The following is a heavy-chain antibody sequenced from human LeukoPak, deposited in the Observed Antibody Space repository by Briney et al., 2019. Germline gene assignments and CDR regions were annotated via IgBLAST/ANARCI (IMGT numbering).Heavy chain of an antibody. Sequence: SETLSLTCTVSGGSISSYYWSWIRQPAGKELEWIGRIYTSGSPNYNPSLKSRVTMSVDTSKNQFSLKLSSVTAADTAVYYCARGVVVPAANSGAFDIWGQGTMVTVSS. CDR2: IYTSGSP. CDR3: ARGVVVPAANSGAFDI. V-gene: IGHV4-4*07. J-gene: IGHJ3*02. CDR1: GGSISSYY. D-gene: IGHD2-2*01.